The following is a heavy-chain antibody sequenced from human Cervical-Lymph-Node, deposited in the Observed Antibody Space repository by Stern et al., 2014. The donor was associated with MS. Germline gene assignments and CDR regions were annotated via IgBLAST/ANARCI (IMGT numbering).Heavy chain of an antibody. Sequence: VHLVESGGGVVQPGRSLRLSCAASGFTFSSYGMHWARQAPGKGLEWVAVIWYDGSNKYYADSVKGRFTISRDNSKNTLYLQMNSLRAEDTAVYYCARVESSSWYDYWGQGTLVTVSS. CDR2: IWYDGSNK. CDR1: GFTFSSYG. D-gene: IGHD6-13*01. V-gene: IGHV3-33*01. J-gene: IGHJ4*02. CDR3: ARVESSSWYDY.